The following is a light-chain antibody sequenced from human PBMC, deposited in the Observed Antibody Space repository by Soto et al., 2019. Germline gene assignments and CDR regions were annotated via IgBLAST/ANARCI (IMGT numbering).Light chain of an antibody. CDR1: QSVSSSY. CDR3: QQYESSPRMYT. Sequence: EIVLTQSPGTLSLSPGERATLSCRASQSVSSSYLAWYQQKPGQAPRLLIYGASSRATGISDRFSGSGSGTDFTLTISRLEPEDFAVYYCQQYESSPRMYTFGQGTKLEIK. V-gene: IGKV3-20*01. CDR2: GAS. J-gene: IGKJ2*01.